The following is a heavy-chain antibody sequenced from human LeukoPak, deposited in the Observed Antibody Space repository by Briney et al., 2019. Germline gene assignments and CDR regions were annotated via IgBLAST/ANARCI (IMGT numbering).Heavy chain of an antibody. CDR2: IIPIFGTA. J-gene: IGHJ3*02. Sequence: AASVKVSFKASGGTFSSYAISWVRQAPGQGLEWMGGIIPIFGTANYAQKFQGRVTITADKSTSTAYMELSSLRSEDTAVYYCARIQDYGDLGDAFDIWGQGTMVTVSS. CDR3: ARIQDYGDLGDAFDI. CDR1: GGTFSSYA. V-gene: IGHV1-69*06. D-gene: IGHD4-17*01.